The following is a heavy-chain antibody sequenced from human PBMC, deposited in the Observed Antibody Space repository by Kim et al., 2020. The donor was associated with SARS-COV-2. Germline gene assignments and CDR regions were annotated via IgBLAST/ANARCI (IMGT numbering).Heavy chain of an antibody. CDR3: ARVPLVQLERRSMSLLNWFDP. Sequence: GGSLRLSCAASGFTFSSYSMNWVRQAPGKGLEWVSYISSSSSTIYYADSVKGRFTISRDNAKNSLYLQMNSLRDEDTAVYYCARVPLVQLERRSMSLLNWFDPWGQGTLVTVSS. D-gene: IGHD1-1*01. CDR1: GFTFSSYS. J-gene: IGHJ5*02. V-gene: IGHV3-48*02. CDR2: ISSSSSTI.